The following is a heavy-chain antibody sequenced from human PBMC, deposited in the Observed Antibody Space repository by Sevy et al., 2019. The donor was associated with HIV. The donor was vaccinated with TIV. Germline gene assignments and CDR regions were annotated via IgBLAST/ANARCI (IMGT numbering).Heavy chain of an antibody. Sequence: ASVKVSCKASGYTFTGYYMHWVRQAPGQGLEWMGWINPNRGGTNYAQKFQGRVTMTRETSISTAYMVLGRLRSDDTAVYDCARPTRPHYYDSSMDVWGQGTTVTVSS. J-gene: IGHJ6*02. V-gene: IGHV1-2*02. CDR1: GYTFTGYY. CDR2: INPNRGGT. D-gene: IGHD3-22*01. CDR3: ARPTRPHYYDSSMDV.